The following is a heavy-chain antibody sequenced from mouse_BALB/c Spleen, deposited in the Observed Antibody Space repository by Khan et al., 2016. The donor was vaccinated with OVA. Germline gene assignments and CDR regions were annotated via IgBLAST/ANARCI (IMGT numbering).Heavy chain of an antibody. D-gene: IGHD1-1*02. CDR1: GYTFISYY. CDR3: TRSGWAAFAY. V-gene: IGHV1S81*02. CDR2: INPSDGGT. J-gene: IGHJ3*01. Sequence: QVQLQQPGAELVKPGASVKLSCKASGYTFISYYMYWVKQRPGLGLEWIGGINPSDGGTNFNEKFKGKATLTVDKSSSTAYMQLSSLTSEDSAVYFCTRSGWAAFAYWGQGTLVTVSA.